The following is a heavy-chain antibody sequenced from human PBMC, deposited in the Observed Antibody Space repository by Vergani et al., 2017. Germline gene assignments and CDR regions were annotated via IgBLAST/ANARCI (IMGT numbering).Heavy chain of an antibody. CDR1: GFIFREHG. Sequence: EVQLAESGGGAAQAGRSLRLSCGGSGFIFREHGMHWVRQAPGKGLEWVSGLSWNSGSKAYADSVKGRFTISRDNAKNSLYLEMNNLRVEDTALYFCAKYMKIFSEYSSAFDNWGQGTRVTVSS. V-gene: IGHV3-9*01. CDR2: LSWNSGSK. CDR3: AKYMKIFSEYSSAFDN. D-gene: IGHD3-22*01. J-gene: IGHJ4*02.